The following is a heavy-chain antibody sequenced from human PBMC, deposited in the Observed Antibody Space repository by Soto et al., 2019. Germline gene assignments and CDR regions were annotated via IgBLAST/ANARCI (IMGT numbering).Heavy chain of an antibody. CDR3: ARSYMRYCSGGSCYSYYYYYMDV. CDR1: GGSISSYY. Sequence: SETLSLTCTVSGGSISSYYWSWIRQPPGKELEWIGYIYYSGSTNYNPSLKRRVTISVDTSKNQFSLKLSSVTAADTAVYYCARSYMRYCSGGSCYSYYYYYMDVWGKGTTVTVSS. D-gene: IGHD2-15*01. V-gene: IGHV4-59*01. J-gene: IGHJ6*03. CDR2: IYYSGST.